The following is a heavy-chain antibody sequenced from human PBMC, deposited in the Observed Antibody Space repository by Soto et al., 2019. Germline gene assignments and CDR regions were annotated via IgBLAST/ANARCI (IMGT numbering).Heavy chain of an antibody. CDR3: ARTDTGE. J-gene: IGHJ4*02. CDR1: GFTFSSYS. D-gene: IGHD3-10*01. V-gene: IGHV3-21*01. CDR2: ISRSSSYI. Sequence: EVQLVESGGGLVKPGGSLRLSCAASGFTFSSYSMNWVGQAPGKGLEWVSSISRSSSYIYYADSVKGRFTISRDNAKNPLYLQITSLRAKDTAVYYCARTDTGEGGQGTLVTVSS.